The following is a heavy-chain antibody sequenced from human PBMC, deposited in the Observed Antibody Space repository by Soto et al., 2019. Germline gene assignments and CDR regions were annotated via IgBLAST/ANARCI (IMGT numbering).Heavy chain of an antibody. CDR2: IFYSGST. J-gene: IGHJ4*02. Sequence: SETLSLTCTLSGASISDNYWSWIRQPPGKGLEWIGYIFYSGSTNYNPSLESRVTISIDTPKNQFSLRLNSVTAADTAVYYCARHTGTGSSYFDYWGQGTLVTVSS. CDR1: GASISDNY. V-gene: IGHV4-59*01. D-gene: IGHD1-1*01. CDR3: ARHTGTGSSYFDY.